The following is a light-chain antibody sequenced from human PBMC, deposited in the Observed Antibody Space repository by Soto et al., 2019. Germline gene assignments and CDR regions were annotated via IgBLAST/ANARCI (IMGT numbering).Light chain of an antibody. CDR2: KAS. J-gene: IGKJ1*01. Sequence: DIQMTQSPSTLSASVGDRVTITCRASQSISIWLAWYQHKPGKAPKLLIYKASSLESGVPSRFSGSGSGTEFPLTITRLPPDDFATYYCQQYNRYWTFGQGTKVEIK. V-gene: IGKV1-5*03. CDR1: QSISIW. CDR3: QQYNRYWT.